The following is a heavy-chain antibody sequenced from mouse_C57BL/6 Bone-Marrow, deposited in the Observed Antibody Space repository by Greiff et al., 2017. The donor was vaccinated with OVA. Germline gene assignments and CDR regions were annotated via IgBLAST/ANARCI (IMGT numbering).Heavy chain of an antibody. CDR2: IDPDTGGT. V-gene: IGHV1-15*01. J-gene: IGHJ4*01. Sequence: QVQLQQSGAELVRPGASVTLSCKASGYTFTDYEMHWVKQTPVHGLEWIGAIDPDTGGTAYNQKFKGKAILTADKSSSTAYMALRSLTSEDSAVYYCTRGISDYYAMDYWGKEPQSPSPQ. CDR1: GYTFTDYE. CDR3: TRGISDYYAMDY. D-gene: IGHD1-2*01.